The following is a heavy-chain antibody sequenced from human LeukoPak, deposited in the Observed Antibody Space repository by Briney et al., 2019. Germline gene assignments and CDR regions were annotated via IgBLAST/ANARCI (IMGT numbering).Heavy chain of an antibody. CDR2: INHSGST. CDR1: GGSFSDYY. V-gene: IGHV4-34*01. D-gene: IGHD6-19*01. J-gene: IGHJ4*02. CDR3: ARGTKGGYSSGWGHFDY. Sequence: SETLSLTCVVYGGSFSDYYWTWIRQPPGKGLEWIGEINHSGSTNYDPSLKSRVTISVDTSKNQFSLKLSSVTAADTAVYYCARGTKGGYSSGWGHFDYWGQGTLVTVSS.